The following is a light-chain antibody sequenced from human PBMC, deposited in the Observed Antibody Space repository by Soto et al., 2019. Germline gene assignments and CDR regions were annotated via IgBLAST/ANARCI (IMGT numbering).Light chain of an antibody. CDR1: SSNIGSNT. Sequence: QSVLTQPPSASGTPGQRVTISCSGSSSNIGSNTVNWYQQLPGTAPKLLIYSNNQRPSGVPDRFSGSKSGTSASLAITGLQAEDEADYYCQSYDSSSYVFGTGTKVTVL. J-gene: IGLJ1*01. CDR2: SNN. CDR3: QSYDSSSYV. V-gene: IGLV1-44*01.